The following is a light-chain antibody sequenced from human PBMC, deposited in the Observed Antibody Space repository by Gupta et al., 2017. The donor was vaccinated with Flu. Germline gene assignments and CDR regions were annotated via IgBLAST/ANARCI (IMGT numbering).Light chain of an antibody. V-gene: IGLV2-14*01. Sequence: SITISCTGTSSDIGSYNYVSWYQQHPGKAPKVMIYGVSNRPSGVSNRFSGSKSGNTASLTISGLQADDEADDFCSSYTGNSTLVFGGGTKLTVL. CDR2: GVS. CDR3: SSYTGNSTLV. CDR1: SSDIGSYNY. J-gene: IGLJ3*02.